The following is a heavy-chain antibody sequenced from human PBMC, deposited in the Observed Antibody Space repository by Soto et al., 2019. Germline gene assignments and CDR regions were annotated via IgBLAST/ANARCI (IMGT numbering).Heavy chain of an antibody. CDR1: GFTFSSYA. CDR2: ISYDGSNK. Sequence: PGGSLRLSCAASGFTFSSYAMHWVRQAPGKGLEWVAVISYDGSNKYYADSVKGRFTISRDNSKNTLYLQMNSLRAEDTAVYYCARDRRPYGDPLDFDYWGQGTLVTVSS. V-gene: IGHV3-30-3*01. D-gene: IGHD4-17*01. J-gene: IGHJ4*02. CDR3: ARDRRPYGDPLDFDY.